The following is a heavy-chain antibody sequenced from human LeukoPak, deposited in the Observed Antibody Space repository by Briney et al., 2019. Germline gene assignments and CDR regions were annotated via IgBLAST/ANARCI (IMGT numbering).Heavy chain of an antibody. D-gene: IGHD2-2*01. CDR2: ISSSSSYI. CDR1: GFTFSSYS. Sequence: GGSLRLSCAASGFTFSSYSMTWVRQAPGKGLEWVSSISSSSSYIYYADSVKGRFTISRDNSKNTLYLQMNSLRAEDTAVYYCAKDGDEDIVVVPAATHTFDYWGQGTLVTVSS. CDR3: AKDGDEDIVVVPAATHTFDY. J-gene: IGHJ4*02. V-gene: IGHV3-21*01.